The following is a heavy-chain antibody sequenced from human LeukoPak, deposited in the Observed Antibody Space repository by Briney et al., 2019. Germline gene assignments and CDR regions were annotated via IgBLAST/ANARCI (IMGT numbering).Heavy chain of an antibody. Sequence: GGSLRLSCAASGFTFSSYEMNWVRQAPGKGLEWVSHISRDGSTVYYRDSVKGRFTISRDNVKNSLYLQMNSLRVEDTGVYYCARDLGDWYTSGFDDWGQGSLVIVSS. V-gene: IGHV3-48*03. CDR2: ISRDGSTV. CDR1: GFTFSSYE. J-gene: IGHJ4*02. D-gene: IGHD3-16*01. CDR3: ARDLGDWYTSGFDD.